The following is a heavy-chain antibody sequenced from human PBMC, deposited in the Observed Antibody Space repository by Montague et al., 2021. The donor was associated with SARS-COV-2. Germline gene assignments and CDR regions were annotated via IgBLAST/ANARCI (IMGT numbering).Heavy chain of an antibody. J-gene: IGHJ3*01. CDR1: SGSFSDYY. CDR3: ARGQVTIVEMFIFIPAAGHLDG. Sequence: SETLSLTCAVYSGSFSDYYWTWIRQPPGKGLEWIGEINHTGSATYNPSLKSRVTLSVDTSKNQFSLKLQSVTAADTAVYYCARGQVTIVEMFIFIPAAGHLDGWGQGTPVTVSS. V-gene: IGHV4-34*01. D-gene: IGHD3-3*01. CDR2: INHTGSA.